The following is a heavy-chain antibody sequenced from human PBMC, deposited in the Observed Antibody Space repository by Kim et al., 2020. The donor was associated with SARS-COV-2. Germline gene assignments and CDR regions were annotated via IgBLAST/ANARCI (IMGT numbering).Heavy chain of an antibody. CDR3: ARSAGSPESVDNWFDP. J-gene: IGHJ5*02. CDR1: GGSISSGGYS. D-gene: IGHD2-15*01. V-gene: IGHV4-30-2*01. CDR2: IYHSGST. Sequence: SETLSLTCAVSGGSISSGGYSWSWIRQPPGKGLEWIGYIYHSGSTYYNPSLKSRVTISVDRSKNQFSLKLSSVTAADTAVYYCARSAGSPESVDNWFDPWGQGTLVTVSS.